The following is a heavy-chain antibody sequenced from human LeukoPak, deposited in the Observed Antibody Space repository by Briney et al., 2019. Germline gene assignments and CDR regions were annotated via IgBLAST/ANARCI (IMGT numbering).Heavy chain of an antibody. CDR1: GYSFTTYW. J-gene: IGHJ6*02. Sequence: GESLKISCKGSGYSFTTYWIGWVRQKPGKGLEWMGIIYPGDSDTRYSPSFQGQVTISADKSITTAYLQWSSLKASDTAMYYCLVSSNCYYYYGLDVWGQGTTVTVSS. CDR3: LVSSNCYYYYGLDV. V-gene: IGHV5-51*01. CDR2: IYPGDSDT. D-gene: IGHD2-2*01.